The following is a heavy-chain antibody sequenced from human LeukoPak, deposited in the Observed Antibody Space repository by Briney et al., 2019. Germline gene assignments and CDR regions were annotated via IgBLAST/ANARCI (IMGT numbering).Heavy chain of an antibody. Sequence: GGSLILSCAASGFTFSSYEMNWVRQAPGKGLEWVSYISSSGSTVYYADSVKGRFTISRDNAKNSLYLQMNSLRAEDTAVYYCARAYTFGGVIVAFDYWGQGTLVTVSS. CDR2: ISSSGSTV. CDR1: GFTFSSYE. V-gene: IGHV3-48*03. D-gene: IGHD3-16*02. CDR3: ARAYTFGGVIVAFDY. J-gene: IGHJ4*02.